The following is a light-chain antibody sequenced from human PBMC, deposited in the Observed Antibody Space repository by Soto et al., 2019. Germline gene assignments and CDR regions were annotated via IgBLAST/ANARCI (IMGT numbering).Light chain of an antibody. J-gene: IGLJ2*01. CDR3: QSYDTGLTGHVL. V-gene: IGLV1-40*01. CDR1: SSNIGAGFD. CDR2: AST. Sequence: QSVLTQPPSVSGAPGQRVTISCSGNSSNIGAGFDVHWYQQLPVAAPKLLIYASTNRPSGVPDRFSGSKSDTSASLAITGLHIDDEADYYCQSYDTGLTGHVLFGGGTKLTVL.